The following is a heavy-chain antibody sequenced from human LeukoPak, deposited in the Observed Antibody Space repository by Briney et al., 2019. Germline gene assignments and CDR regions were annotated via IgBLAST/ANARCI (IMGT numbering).Heavy chain of an antibody. Sequence: GGSLRLSCAASGFIFSSYGMHWVRQAPGKGLEWVAVIWYDGSNEYYADSVKGRFTISRDNSKNTMYVQMNSLRAEDTAVYFCARDRRRDGYKPDAFDIWGQGTTVTVSS. CDR3: ARDRRRDGYKPDAFDI. J-gene: IGHJ3*02. CDR2: IWYDGSNE. CDR1: GFIFSSYG. V-gene: IGHV3-33*01. D-gene: IGHD5-24*01.